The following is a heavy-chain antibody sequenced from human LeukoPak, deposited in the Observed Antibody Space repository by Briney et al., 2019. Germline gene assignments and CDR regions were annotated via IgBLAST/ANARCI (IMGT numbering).Heavy chain of an antibody. V-gene: IGHV1-18*01. CDR3: ARCESGSSWPWELGNN. J-gene: IGHJ4*02. D-gene: IGHD6-13*01. CDR2: ISAYNGRT. CDR1: GYTFTSYA. Sequence: ASVKVSCKASGYTFTSYAITWVRQAPGQGLEWMGWISAYNGRTNYAQSLQDRVTLTIDTSTSTAYMELRSLKSDDTAVYFCARCESGSSWPWELGNNWGQGTPVTVSS.